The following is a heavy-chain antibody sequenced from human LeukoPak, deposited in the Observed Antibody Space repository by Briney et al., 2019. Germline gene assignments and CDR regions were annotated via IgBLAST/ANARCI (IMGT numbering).Heavy chain of an antibody. Sequence: GGSLRLSCAASGFTFSDYYMSWIRQAPGKGLEWVSYISSSGSTIYYADSVKGRFTISRDNAKNSLYLQMNSLRAEDTAVYYCAREGGKGYSYGTPGAFDIWGQGTMVTVSS. CDR2: ISSSGSTI. D-gene: IGHD5-18*01. CDR1: GFTFSDYY. J-gene: IGHJ3*02. V-gene: IGHV3-11*04. CDR3: AREGGKGYSYGTPGAFDI.